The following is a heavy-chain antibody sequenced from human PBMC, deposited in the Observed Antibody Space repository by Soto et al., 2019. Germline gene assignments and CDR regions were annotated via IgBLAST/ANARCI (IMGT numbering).Heavy chain of an antibody. V-gene: IGHV1-69*06. Sequence: SVKVSCNASGGTFSSYAISWVRQAPGQGLEWMGGIIPIFGTANYAQKFQGRVTITADKSTSTAYMELSSLRSEDTAVYYCARGAYVLRFLEWLFPAPSDGMDVWGQGTTVTVSS. CDR2: IIPIFGTA. CDR3: ARGAYVLRFLEWLFPAPSDGMDV. D-gene: IGHD3-3*01. J-gene: IGHJ6*02. CDR1: GGTFSSYA.